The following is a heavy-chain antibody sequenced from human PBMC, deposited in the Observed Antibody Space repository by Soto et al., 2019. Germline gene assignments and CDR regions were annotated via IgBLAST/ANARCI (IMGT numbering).Heavy chain of an antibody. CDR2: IIPIFGTA. D-gene: IGHD3-22*01. CDR3: ARDQTEGGPVSDYYDSSGYYSNWFDP. J-gene: IGHJ5*02. Sequence: SVKVSCKASGGTFSSYAISWVRQAPGQGLEWMGGIIPIFGTANYAQKFQGRVTITADESTSTAYMELSSLRSEDTAVYYCARDQTEGGPVSDYYDSSGYYSNWFDPWGQGTLVTVSS. V-gene: IGHV1-69*13. CDR1: GGTFSSYA.